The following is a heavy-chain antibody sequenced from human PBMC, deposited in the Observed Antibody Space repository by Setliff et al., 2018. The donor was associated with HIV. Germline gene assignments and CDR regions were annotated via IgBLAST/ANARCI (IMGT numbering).Heavy chain of an antibody. CDR2: VYYTGST. CDR1: AFSMSSYY. V-gene: IGHV4-59*12. CDR3: ARTITTFGVIGRGGRMDV. Sequence: SETLSLTCSVSAFSMSSYYWSFIRQPPGKGLEWIGFVYYTGSTNYSPSLKSRVTISMDTSKNQFSLELSSVTAADTALYYCARTITTFGVIGRGGRMDVWGKGTTVTVSS. J-gene: IGHJ6*04. D-gene: IGHD3-3*01.